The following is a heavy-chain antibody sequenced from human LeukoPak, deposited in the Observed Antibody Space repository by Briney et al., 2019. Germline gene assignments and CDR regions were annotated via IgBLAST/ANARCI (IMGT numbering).Heavy chain of an antibody. CDR1: GGTFSSYA. V-gene: IGHV1-69*05. D-gene: IGHD4/OR15-4a*01. Sequence: ASVKVSCKASGGTFSSYAISWVRQAPGQGLEWMGGIIPIFGTANYAQKFQGRVTITTDESTSTAYMELSSLRSEDTAVYYCARGRGDYGPYYYYMDVWGKGTTVAVSS. J-gene: IGHJ6*03. CDR3: ARGRGDYGPYYYYMDV. CDR2: IIPIFGTA.